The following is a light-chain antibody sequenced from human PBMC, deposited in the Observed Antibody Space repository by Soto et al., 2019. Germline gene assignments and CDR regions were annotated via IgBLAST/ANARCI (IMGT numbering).Light chain of an antibody. J-gene: IGKJ1*01. CDR1: QSVSSSY. CDR3: QQYGSSPRP. Sequence: EIVLTQSPGSLSLSPGEGATLSCWASQSVSSSYLAWYQQKPGQAPRLLIYGASARATDIPDRFSGSGSGTDFTLTISRLEPEDFAVDYCQQYGSSPRPCGLGTKVDIK. V-gene: IGKV3-20*01. CDR2: GAS.